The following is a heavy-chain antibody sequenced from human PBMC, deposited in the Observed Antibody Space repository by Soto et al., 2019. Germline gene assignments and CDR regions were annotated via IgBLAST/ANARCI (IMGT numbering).Heavy chain of an antibody. CDR3: ARPVGAAFRFDP. D-gene: IGHD2-15*01. V-gene: IGHV1-2*02. Sequence: ASVKVSCKAFGYTFTGYYIHWVRRAPGQGLEWMGWLNPNSGGTNYAEKFQGRVTMSRDTSSNTAYMERSRLTFDDTAVHYGARPVGAAFRFDPWGQGTQVTVSS. J-gene: IGHJ5*02. CDR1: GYTFTGYY. CDR2: LNPNSGGT.